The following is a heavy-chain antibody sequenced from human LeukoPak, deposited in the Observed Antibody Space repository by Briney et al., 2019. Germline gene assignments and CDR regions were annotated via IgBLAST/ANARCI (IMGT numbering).Heavy chain of an antibody. CDR1: GFTFSSYS. CDR2: ISSSSSYI. V-gene: IGHV3-21*01. Sequence: GGSLRLSCAASGFTFSSYSMNWVRQAPGKGLEWVSSISSSSSYIYYADSVKGRFTISRDNAKNSLYLQMNSLRAEDTAVYYCAARAEYTGSGSYSDYGGQGTLVTVSA. D-gene: IGHD3-10*01. CDR3: AARAEYTGSGSYSDY. J-gene: IGHJ4*02.